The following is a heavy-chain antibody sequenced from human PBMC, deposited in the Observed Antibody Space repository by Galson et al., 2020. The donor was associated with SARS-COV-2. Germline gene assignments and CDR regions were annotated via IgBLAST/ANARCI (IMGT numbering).Heavy chain of an antibody. Sequence: SETLSLTCTVSGGSISSYYWSWIRQPPGKGLEWIGYIYYSGSTNYNPSIKSRVTISVDTSKNQFSLKLSSVTAADTAVYYCARGGVHSSSATDYYYYYMDVWGKGTTVTVSS. CDR3: ARGGVHSSSATDYYYYYMDV. V-gene: IGHV4-59*01. CDR2: IYYSGST. J-gene: IGHJ6*03. D-gene: IGHD6-6*01. CDR1: GGSISSYY.